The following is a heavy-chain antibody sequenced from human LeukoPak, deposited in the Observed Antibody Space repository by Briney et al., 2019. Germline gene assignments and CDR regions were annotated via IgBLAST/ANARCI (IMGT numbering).Heavy chain of an antibody. V-gene: IGHV3-53*01. CDR1: GFTVSTNY. D-gene: IGHD6-13*01. CDR3: ARGLAAAGTFDC. CDR2: LYTGGST. J-gene: IGHJ4*02. Sequence: GGSLRLSCAASGFTVSTNYMSWVRQAPGKGLAWVSVLYTGGSTYYADSVKGRFTISRDNSKNTLYLLMNNLRAEDTAVYYCARGLAAAGTFDCWGQGTLVTVSS.